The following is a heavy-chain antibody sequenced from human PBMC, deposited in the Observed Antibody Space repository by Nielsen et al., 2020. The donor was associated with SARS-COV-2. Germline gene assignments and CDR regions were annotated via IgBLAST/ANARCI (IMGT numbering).Heavy chain of an antibody. J-gene: IGHJ6*02. CDR1: DGSISSGGYY. CDR2: IYYSGST. CDR3: AQRFGEPYGMDV. V-gene: IGHV4-31*03. D-gene: IGHD3-10*01. Sequence: SETLSLTCTVSDGSISSGGYYWSWIRQHPGKGLEWIGYIYYSGSTYYNPSLKSRVTISVDTSKNQFSLKLSSVTAADTAVYYCAQRFGEPYGMDVWGQGTTVTVSS.